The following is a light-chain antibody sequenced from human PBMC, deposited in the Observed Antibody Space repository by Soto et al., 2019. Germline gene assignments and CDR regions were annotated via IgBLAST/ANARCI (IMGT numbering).Light chain of an antibody. CDR1: SSNIGAGYH. J-gene: IGLJ3*02. Sequence: QSVRTQPPSVSGAPGQRVTISCTGSSSNIGAGYHVHWYQQLPGTAPKLLIYGNSNRPSGVPDRFSGSKSGTSASLAITGLQAEDEADYYCQSYDSSLSGSVVFGGGTKLTVL. CDR3: QSYDSSLSGSVV. CDR2: GNS. V-gene: IGLV1-40*01.